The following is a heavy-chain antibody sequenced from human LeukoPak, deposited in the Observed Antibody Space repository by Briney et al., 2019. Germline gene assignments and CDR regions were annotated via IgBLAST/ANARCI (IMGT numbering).Heavy chain of an antibody. CDR3: ARGADDSSGYYLYFFDY. J-gene: IGHJ4*02. V-gene: IGHV4-39*01. D-gene: IGHD3-22*01. CDR2: TYYSGST. CDR1: GGSISSSSYY. Sequence: SETLSVTCTVSGGSISSSSYYWGWLRQPPGKGLEWIGSTYYSGSTDYNPSLKSRVTISVDTSKNQFSLKLSSVTAADTAVYYCARGADDSSGYYLYFFDYWGQGTLVTVSS.